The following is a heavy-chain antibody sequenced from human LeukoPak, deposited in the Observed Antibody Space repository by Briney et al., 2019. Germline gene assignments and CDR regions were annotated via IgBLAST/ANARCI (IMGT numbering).Heavy chain of an antibody. CDR3: ARVPPNSGRYFDY. CDR2: IFSDASST. V-gene: IGHV3-74*01. J-gene: IGHJ4*02. CDR1: GFTFSSYW. Sequence: PGGSLRLSCAASGFTFSSYWMHWVRQAPGKGLVWVSRIFSDASSTNYADSVKGRFTFSRDNAKNTLYLQMNSLRADDTAVYYCARVPPNSGRYFDYWGQGTLVTVSS. D-gene: IGHD6-19*01.